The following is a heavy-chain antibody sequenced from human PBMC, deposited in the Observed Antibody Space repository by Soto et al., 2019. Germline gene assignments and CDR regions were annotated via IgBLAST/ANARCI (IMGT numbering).Heavy chain of an antibody. CDR2: IGGSGDIT. CDR1: GFTFSSYA. Sequence: EVQLLESGGGLVQPGGSLRLSCAASGFTFSSYAMSWVRQAPGKGLEWVSTIGGSGDITYYADSVKGRFTISRDNPKNTVYLQMNSLRVGDTAVYYCAKEGGTPVAGTRYYGMDVWGQGATVTFSS. CDR3: AKEGGTPVAGTRYYGMDV. V-gene: IGHV3-23*01. D-gene: IGHD6-19*01. J-gene: IGHJ6*02.